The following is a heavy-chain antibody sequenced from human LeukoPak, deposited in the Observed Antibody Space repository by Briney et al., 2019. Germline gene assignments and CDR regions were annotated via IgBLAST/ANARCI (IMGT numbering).Heavy chain of an antibody. CDR1: GGSISSYY. Sequence: SETLSLTCTVSGGSISSYYWSWIRQPPGKGLEWIGYIYYSGSTYYNPSLKSRVTISVDTSKNQFSLKLSSVTAADTAVYYCARDLRVAGISWFDPWGQGTLVTVSS. J-gene: IGHJ5*02. D-gene: IGHD6-19*01. CDR3: ARDLRVAGISWFDP. CDR2: IYYSGST. V-gene: IGHV4-59*12.